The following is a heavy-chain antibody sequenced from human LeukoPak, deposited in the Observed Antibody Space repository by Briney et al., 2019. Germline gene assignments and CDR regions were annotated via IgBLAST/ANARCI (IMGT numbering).Heavy chain of an antibody. Sequence: GASVKVSCKASGGTFSSYTISWVRQAPGQGLEWMGGIIPILRTPNYAQKFQGRVTITADESTTTAYMELSSLGSEDTAVYYCAGGLIRGVIRPHYYYAMDVWGKGTTVTVSS. CDR2: IIPILRTP. CDR3: AGGLIRGVIRPHYYYAMDV. D-gene: IGHD3-10*01. J-gene: IGHJ6*04. CDR1: GGTFSSYT. V-gene: IGHV1-69*16.